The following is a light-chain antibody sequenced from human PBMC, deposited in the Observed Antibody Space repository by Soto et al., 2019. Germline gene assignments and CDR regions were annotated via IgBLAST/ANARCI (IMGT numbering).Light chain of an antibody. CDR3: XQRSNWPLLT. CDR1: QSVSSY. CDR2: DAS. J-gene: IGKJ4*01. V-gene: IGKV3-11*01. Sequence: EIVLTQSPATLSLSPGERATLSCRASQSVSSYLAWYQQKPGQAPRLLIYDASNRATGIPARFSGSGSGTDFTLTXXSLEPEDSAVYXCXQRSNWPLLTFGGGTKVEIK.